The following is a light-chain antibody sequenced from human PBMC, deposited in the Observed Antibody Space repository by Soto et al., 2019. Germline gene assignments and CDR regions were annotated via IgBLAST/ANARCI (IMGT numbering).Light chain of an antibody. CDR2: WAS. Sequence: IVMTQSPDSLAVSLGERATINCKSSQRVLYSSNNKNYLAWYQQKPGQSPKLLIYWASTRESGVPERFSGSGSGTDFTLTISSLQAEDVAVYYCQQYYSTPPYTFGQGTKLEIK. J-gene: IGKJ2*01. V-gene: IGKV4-1*01. CDR3: QQYYSTPPYT. CDR1: QRVLYSSNNKNY.